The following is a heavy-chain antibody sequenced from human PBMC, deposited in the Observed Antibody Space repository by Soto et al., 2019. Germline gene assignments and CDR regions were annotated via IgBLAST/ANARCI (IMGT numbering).Heavy chain of an antibody. D-gene: IGHD3-22*01. CDR3: AKRDSSDNYPYYLDY. J-gene: IGHJ4*02. CDR1: GFSFSNYA. CDR2: ICDDGSKT. V-gene: IGHV3-33*06. Sequence: PGGSLRLSCTASGFSFSNYAVTWVRQAPGQGLEWVAVICDDGSKTYYADSVKGRFTISRDNSKNTLYLQMSSLRAEDAAVYYCAKRDSSDNYPYYLDYWGQGTQVTVSS.